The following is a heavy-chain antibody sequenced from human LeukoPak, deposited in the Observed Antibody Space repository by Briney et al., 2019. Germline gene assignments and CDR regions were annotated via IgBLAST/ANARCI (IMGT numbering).Heavy chain of an antibody. Sequence: SVKVSCKASGGTFSSYAISWVRQAPGQGLEWMGRIIPILGIANYAQKFQGRVTITADKSTSTAYMELSSLRSEDTAVYYCARGEAVAGFDYWGQGTLVTVSS. CDR2: IIPILGIA. D-gene: IGHD6-19*01. V-gene: IGHV1-69*04. CDR1: GGTFSSYA. J-gene: IGHJ4*02. CDR3: ARGEAVAGFDY.